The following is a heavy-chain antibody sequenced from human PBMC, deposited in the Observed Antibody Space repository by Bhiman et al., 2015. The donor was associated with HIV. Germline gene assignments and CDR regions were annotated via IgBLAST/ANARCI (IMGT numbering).Heavy chain of an antibody. CDR3: ARDLGGYSGYGGSDP. CDR1: GFTFSSYW. V-gene: IGHV3-7*05. Sequence: EVQLVESGGGLVQPGGSLRLSCAASGFTFSSYWMSWVRQAPGKGLEWVANIKQDGSEKYYVDSVKGRFTISRDNAKNSLYLQMNSLRAEDTAVYYCARDLGGYSGYGGSDPWGQGTLVTVSS. J-gene: IGHJ5*02. D-gene: IGHD5-12*01. CDR2: IKQDGSEK.